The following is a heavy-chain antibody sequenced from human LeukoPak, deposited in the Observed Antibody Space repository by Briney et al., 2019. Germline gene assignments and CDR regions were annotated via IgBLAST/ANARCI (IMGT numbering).Heavy chain of an antibody. D-gene: IGHD3-22*01. CDR1: GFTFSSYS. V-gene: IGHV3-21*04. CDR3: AKEGDSSGYLYYFDY. J-gene: IGHJ4*02. Sequence: GGSLRLSCAASGFTFSSYSMNWVRQAPGKGLEWVSSISSSSSNIYYADSVKGRFTISRDNSKNTLYLQMNSLRAEDTAVYYCAKEGDSSGYLYYFDYWGQGTLVTVSS. CDR2: ISSSSSNI.